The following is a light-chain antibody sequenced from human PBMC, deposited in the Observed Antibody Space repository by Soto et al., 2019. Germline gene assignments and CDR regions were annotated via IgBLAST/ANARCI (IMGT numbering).Light chain of an antibody. V-gene: IGKV1-5*03. J-gene: IGKJ2*02. CDR2: KAS. Sequence: DIQMTQSPSTLSASLGDRVTITCRASQTISSWLAWYQQKQGTAPQILIYKASTLESGVPSRFRGSGSGTEFTLTISSLQPDDFATYYCQQYNTYSCTFGQGTKVDIK. CDR3: QQYNTYSCT. CDR1: QTISSW.